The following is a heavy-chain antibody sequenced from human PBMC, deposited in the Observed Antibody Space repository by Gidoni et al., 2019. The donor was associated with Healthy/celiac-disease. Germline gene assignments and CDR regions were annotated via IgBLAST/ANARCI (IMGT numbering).Heavy chain of an antibody. CDR2: IYYSGRP. V-gene: IGHV4-31*03. D-gene: IGHD3-3*01. CDR1: CGSIRIGGYY. J-gene: IGHJ6*02. CDR3: ARQNNYDFWSYYYGMDV. Sequence: QVQLQESGPGLLKPSPTLSLTSTVSCGSIRIGGYYWSWIRQHPGKGLEWIGYIYYSGRPYYNPSLKSRVTISVDTYKNQFSLKLGSVTAADTAVYYCARQNNYDFWSYYYGMDVWGQGTTVTVSS.